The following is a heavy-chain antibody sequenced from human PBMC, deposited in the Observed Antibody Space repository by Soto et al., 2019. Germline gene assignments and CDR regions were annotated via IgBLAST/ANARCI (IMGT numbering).Heavy chain of an antibody. CDR2: LYNTGST. D-gene: IGHD2-21*02. CDR1: GGSISRYY. J-gene: IGHJ6*01. Sequence: QVRLQESGPGLVKPSETLSLTCTVSGGSISRYYWSWIRQPPGKGLEWIGYLYNTGSTNYNPSLKSRVTISVYTSKNQFSLKLNSVTAADTAVYYCARDLWGYCGTDCYPLDVW. CDR3: ARDLWGYCGTDCYPLDV. V-gene: IGHV4-59*01.